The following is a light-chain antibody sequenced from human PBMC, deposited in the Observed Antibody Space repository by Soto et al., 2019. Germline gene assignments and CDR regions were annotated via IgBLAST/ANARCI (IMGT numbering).Light chain of an antibody. CDR3: QQYGSSPQT. Sequence: EIVLTQSPGTLSLSPGERATLSCRTSQSVSSSYLAWYQQKPGQAPRLLIYGASSRATGIPGRFSGSGSGTDFTLTISRLEPEDFAVYYCQQYGSSPQTFGQGTKVGIK. V-gene: IGKV3-20*01. CDR1: QSVSSSY. CDR2: GAS. J-gene: IGKJ1*01.